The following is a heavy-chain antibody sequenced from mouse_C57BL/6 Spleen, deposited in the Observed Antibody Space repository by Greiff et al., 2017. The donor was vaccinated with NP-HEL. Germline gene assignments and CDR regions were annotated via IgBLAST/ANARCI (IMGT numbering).Heavy chain of an antibody. V-gene: IGHV5-17*01. CDR2: ISSGSSTI. Sequence: EVHLVESGGGLVKPGGSLKLSCAASGFTFSDYGMHWVRQAPEKGLEWVAYISSGSSTIYYADTVKGRFTISRDNAKNTRFLQMTSLRSEDTAMYYCARGGLRYYFDYWGQGTTLTVSS. J-gene: IGHJ2*01. D-gene: IGHD1-1*01. CDR3: ARGGLRYYFDY. CDR1: GFTFSDYG.